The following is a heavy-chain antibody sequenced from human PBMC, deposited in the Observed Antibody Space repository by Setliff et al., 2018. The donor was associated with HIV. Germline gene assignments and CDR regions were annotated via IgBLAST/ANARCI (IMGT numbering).Heavy chain of an antibody. CDR2: ISYDGSNK. CDR3: ARGEYGSGSGYEGLDY. J-gene: IGHJ4*02. CDR1: GFTFSSYA. V-gene: IGHV3-30-3*01. D-gene: IGHD3-10*01. Sequence: GGSLRLSCAASGFTFSSYAMHWVRQAPGKGLEWVALISYDGSNKYYADSVKGRFTISRDNSKNTLYLQMSSLRAEDTAVHYCARGEYGSGSGYEGLDYWGQGTLVTVSS.